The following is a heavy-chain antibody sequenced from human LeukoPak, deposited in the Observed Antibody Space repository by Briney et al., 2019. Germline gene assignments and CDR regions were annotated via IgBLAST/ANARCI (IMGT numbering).Heavy chain of an antibody. CDR3: ARILTAKNYGMDV. CDR1: GYTFTGYY. CDR2: INPNSGGT. J-gene: IGHJ6*02. D-gene: IGHD2-8*01. Sequence: ASVKVSCKASGYTFTGYYMHWVRQAPGQGLEWMGRINPNSGGTNYAQKFQGRVTMTRDTSISTAYMELSSLRSEDTAVYYCARILTAKNYGMDVWGQGTTVTVSS. V-gene: IGHV1-2*06.